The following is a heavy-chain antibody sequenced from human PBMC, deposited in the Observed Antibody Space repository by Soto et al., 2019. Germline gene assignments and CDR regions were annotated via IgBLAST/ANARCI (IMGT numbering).Heavy chain of an antibody. J-gene: IGHJ4*02. V-gene: IGHV4-30-2*01. CDR1: GGSISSGGYS. CDR2: IYHSGST. Sequence: QLQLQESGSGLVKPSQTLSLTCAVSGGSISSGGYSWSWIRQPPGKGLEWIGYIYHSGSTYYNPSPKSRVTISVATSKNQCSLKLSSVTAADTAVYYCARGQVVAAQHWGQGTLVTVSS. CDR3: ARGQVVAAQH. D-gene: IGHD2-15*01.